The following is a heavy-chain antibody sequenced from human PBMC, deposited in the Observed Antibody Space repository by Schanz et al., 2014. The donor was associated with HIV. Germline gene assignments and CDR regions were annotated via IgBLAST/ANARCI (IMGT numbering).Heavy chain of an antibody. CDR2: IIPIFGTA. CDR1: GGSFSSYA. D-gene: IGHD5-18*01. Sequence: QVQLVQSGAEVKKPGSSVKVSCKASGGSFSSYAINWVRQAPGQGLEWMGGIIPIFGTANYAQKFQGRVTITADESTSTAYMELRSLTSDDTAVYYCAREYSTWDRHFDYWGQGTLVTVSP. V-gene: IGHV1-69*01. J-gene: IGHJ4*02. CDR3: AREYSTWDRHFDY.